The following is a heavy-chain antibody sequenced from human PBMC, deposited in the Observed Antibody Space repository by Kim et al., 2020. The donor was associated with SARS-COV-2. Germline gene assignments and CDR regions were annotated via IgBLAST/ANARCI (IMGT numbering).Heavy chain of an antibody. CDR1: GFIFSTCT. V-gene: IGHV3-30*04. Sequence: GGSLRLSCAASGFIFSTCTMHWVRQAPGKGLEWVAGTLYDGRNKYYADSVKGRFTISRDNSKNTLHLQMNSLRPEDTAVYYCAREVGAKDYWGQGTLVT. J-gene: IGHJ4*02. CDR2: TLYDGRNK. D-gene: IGHD1-26*01. CDR3: AREVGAKDY.